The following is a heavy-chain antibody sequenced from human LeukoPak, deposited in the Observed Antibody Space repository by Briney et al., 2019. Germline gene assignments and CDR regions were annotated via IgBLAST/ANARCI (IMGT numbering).Heavy chain of an antibody. CDR2: ISAQHGQT. Sequence: ASVKVSCKTSGYSENFYGITWVRQVAGQGLEWMGWISAQHGQTEYAPNREDRVTMTTDTYTNTAHMELTSLRSDDTAVYYCAGTLGYCTSNLCSIKYWGQGTLVTVSP. CDR1: GYSENFYG. J-gene: IGHJ4*02. CDR3: AGTLGYCTSNLCSIKY. V-gene: IGHV1-18*01. D-gene: IGHD2-2*01.